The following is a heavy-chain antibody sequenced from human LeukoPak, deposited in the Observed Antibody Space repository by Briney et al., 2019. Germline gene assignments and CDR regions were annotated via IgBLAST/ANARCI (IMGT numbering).Heavy chain of an antibody. CDR2: IKQDGSEK. D-gene: IGHD1-26*01. J-gene: IGHJ4*02. CDR1: GFTFSSYW. V-gene: IGHV3-7*01. CDR3: AAKGNGYPGIYVFAH. Sequence: GGSLRLSCAASGFTFSSYWMSWVRQAPGKGLEWVANIKQDGSEKYYVDSVKGRFTISRDNAKNSLYLQMNSLRAEDTAVYYCAAKGNGYPGIYVFAHLGQGTLVTGS.